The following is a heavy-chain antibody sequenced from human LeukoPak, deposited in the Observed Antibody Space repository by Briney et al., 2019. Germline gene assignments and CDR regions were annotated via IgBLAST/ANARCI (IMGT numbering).Heavy chain of an antibody. CDR1: GFTFSNYW. CDR2: INSDGSDT. Sequence: GGSLRLSCAASGFTFSNYWMHWVRQAPGEGLVWVSRINSDGSDTSYADSVKGRFTISRDNAKNTLYLQMNSLRAEDTAVYYCARDLDIGSFDYWGQGTLVTVSS. J-gene: IGHJ4*02. V-gene: IGHV3-74*01. CDR3: ARDLDIGSFDY. D-gene: IGHD3/OR15-3a*01.